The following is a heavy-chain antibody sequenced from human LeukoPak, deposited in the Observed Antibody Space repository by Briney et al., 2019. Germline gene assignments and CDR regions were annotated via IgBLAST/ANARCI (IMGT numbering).Heavy chain of an antibody. CDR1: GYTFTDYY. Sequence: ASVKVSCKASGYTFTDYYMHWVRQAPGQGLEWMGWINPNSGGTNYAQKFQGRVTMTRDTSISTAYMDLSSLTSDDTAVYYCARVPVANNWFDPWGQGTLVTVSS. J-gene: IGHJ5*02. CDR2: INPNSGGT. CDR3: ARVPVANNWFDP. V-gene: IGHV1-2*02. D-gene: IGHD2-2*01.